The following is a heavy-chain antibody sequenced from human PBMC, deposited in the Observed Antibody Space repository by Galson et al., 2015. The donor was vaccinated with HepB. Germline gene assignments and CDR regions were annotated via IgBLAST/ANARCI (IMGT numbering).Heavy chain of an antibody. V-gene: IGHV3-15*01. CDR3: TTDHYDYVWGSYRPRGGVLGYDLG. CDR1: GFTFSNAW. CDR2: IKSKTDGGTT. Sequence: SLRLSCAASGFTFSNAWMSWVRQAPGKGLEWVGRIKSKTDGGTTDCAAPVKGRFTISRDDSKNTLYLQMNSLKTEDTAVYYCTTDHYDYVWGSYRPRGGVLGYDLGWGQGTLVTVSS. D-gene: IGHD3-16*02. J-gene: IGHJ4*02.